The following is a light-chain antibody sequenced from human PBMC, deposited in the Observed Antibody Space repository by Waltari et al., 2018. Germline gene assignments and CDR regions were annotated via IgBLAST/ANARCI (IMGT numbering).Light chain of an antibody. CDR1: QSIRSW. V-gene: IGKV1-5*03. Sequence: DIQMTQSPSTLSASVGDRVTITCRASQSIRSWLAWYQQKSGKAPKLLIYKASSLESGVPSRFSGSGSGTEFTLIISSLQPDDVATYYCQQDEDYPLTFGGGTKVETK. J-gene: IGKJ4*02. CDR2: KAS. CDR3: QQDEDYPLT.